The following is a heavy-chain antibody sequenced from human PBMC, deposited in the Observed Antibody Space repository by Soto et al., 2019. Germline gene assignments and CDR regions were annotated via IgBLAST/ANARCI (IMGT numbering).Heavy chain of an antibody. D-gene: IGHD6-19*01. CDR3: ARDRGSSGWYAGGWFDP. CDR2: ISSSSSSK. CDR1: GFTFSSYS. V-gene: IGHV3-21*01. Sequence: EVQLVESGGGLVKPGGSLRLSCTASGFTFSSYSMNWVRQAPGKGLEWVSSISSSSSSKYYADSVKGRFTISRDNAKNSLYLQMNSLRAEDTAVFYCARDRGSSGWYAGGWFDPWCQGTLVTVSS. J-gene: IGHJ5*02.